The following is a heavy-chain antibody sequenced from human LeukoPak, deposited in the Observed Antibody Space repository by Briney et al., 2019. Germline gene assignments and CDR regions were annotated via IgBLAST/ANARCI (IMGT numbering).Heavy chain of an antibody. J-gene: IGHJ4*02. CDR1: GFTFSNAW. CDR2: IKSKTDGGTT. D-gene: IGHD3-3*01. CDR3: TTDFTYYAFWSGYQFDY. Sequence: GGSPRLSCAASGFTFSNAWMSWVRQAPGKGLEWVGRIKSKTDGGTTDYAAPVKGRFTISRDDSKNTLYLQMNSLKTEDTAVYYCTTDFTYYAFWSGYQFDYWGQGTLVTVSS. V-gene: IGHV3-15*01.